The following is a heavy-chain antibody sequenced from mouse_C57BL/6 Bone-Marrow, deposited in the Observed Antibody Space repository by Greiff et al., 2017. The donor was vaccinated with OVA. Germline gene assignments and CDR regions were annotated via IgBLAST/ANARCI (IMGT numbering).Heavy chain of an antibody. V-gene: IGHV1-18*01. CDR3: ERRGLRRLNWYFDV. CDR1: GYTFTDYN. CDR2: INPNNGGT. Sequence: VQLQQSGPELVKPGASVKIPCKASGYTFTDYNMDWVKQSHGKSLEWIGDINPNNGGTIYNQKFKGKATLTVDKSSSTDYMELRSLTSENTAVYYWERRGLRRLNWYFDVWGTGTTVTVSS. D-gene: IGHD2-4*01. J-gene: IGHJ1*03.